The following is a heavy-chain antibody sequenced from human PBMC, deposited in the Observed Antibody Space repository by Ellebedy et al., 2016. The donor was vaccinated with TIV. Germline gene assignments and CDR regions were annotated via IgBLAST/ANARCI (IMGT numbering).Heavy chain of an antibody. CDR3: ARVTTSSFSSYYYGMDV. D-gene: IGHD4-17*01. CDR2: IYYSGSP. Sequence: GSLRPSCTVSGGSISSYYWTWIRQPPGKGLEWIGYIYYSGSPMYNPSLKSRVTISVDTSKNQFSLKLSSVTAADTAVYYCARVTTSSFSSYYYGMDVWGQGTTVTVSS. CDR1: GGSISSYY. J-gene: IGHJ6*02. V-gene: IGHV4-59*01.